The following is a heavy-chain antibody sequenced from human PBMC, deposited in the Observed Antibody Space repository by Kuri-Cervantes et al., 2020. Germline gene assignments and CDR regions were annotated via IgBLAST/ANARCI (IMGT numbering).Heavy chain of an antibody. CDR1: GYTFTSYG. V-gene: IGHV1-18*01. CDR3: ATEGTSHSIGAADGVFDY. Sequence: ASVKVSCKASGYTFTSYGISWVRQAPGQGLEWMGWISAYNGNTNYAQKLQGRVTMTRDPSTSTLYMELNSLRSDDTAMYYCATEGTSHSIGAADGVFDYWGQGTLVTVSS. CDR2: ISAYNGNT. D-gene: IGHD1-14*01. J-gene: IGHJ4*02.